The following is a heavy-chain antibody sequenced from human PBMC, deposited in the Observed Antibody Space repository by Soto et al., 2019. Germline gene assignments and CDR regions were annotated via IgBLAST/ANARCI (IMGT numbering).Heavy chain of an antibody. D-gene: IGHD1-26*01. J-gene: IGHJ5*02. CDR3: ARGTIVGATESLNWFDP. CDR1: GYTFTSYY. Sequence: ASVKVSCKASGYTFTSYYMHWVRQAPGQGLEWMGIINPSGGSTSYAQKFQGRVTMTRDTSTSTVFMELSSLRSEDTAVHYCARGTIVGATESLNWFDPWGQGTLVTVSS. V-gene: IGHV1-46*01. CDR2: INPSGGST.